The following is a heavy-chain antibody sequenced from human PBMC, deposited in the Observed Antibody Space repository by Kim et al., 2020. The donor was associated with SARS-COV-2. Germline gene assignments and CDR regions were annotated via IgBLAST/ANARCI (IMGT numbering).Heavy chain of an antibody. V-gene: IGHV3-33*01. CDR2: IWYDGSNK. CDR1: GFTFSSYA. D-gene: IGHD3-10*01. Sequence: GGSLRLSCAASGFTFSSYAMHWVRQAPGKGLEWVAVIWYDGSNKYYADSVKGRFTISRDNSKNTLYLQMNSLRAEDTAVYYCATHYYGSGSYQDDYWGQG. J-gene: IGHJ4*02. CDR3: ATHYYGSGSYQDDY.